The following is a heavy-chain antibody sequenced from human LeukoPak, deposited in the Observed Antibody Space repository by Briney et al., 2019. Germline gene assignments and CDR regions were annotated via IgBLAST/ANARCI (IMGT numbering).Heavy chain of an antibody. CDR2: IRYDGSNK. D-gene: IGHD5-18*01. Sequence: PGGSLRLSCAASGFTFSSYGMHWVRQAPGKGLEWVAFIRYDGSNKYYADSVKGRFTISRDNSKNTLYLQMNSLRAEDTAVYYCARGILWGYYFDYWGQGTLVTVSS. CDR1: GFTFSSYG. J-gene: IGHJ4*02. CDR3: ARGILWGYYFDY. V-gene: IGHV3-30*02.